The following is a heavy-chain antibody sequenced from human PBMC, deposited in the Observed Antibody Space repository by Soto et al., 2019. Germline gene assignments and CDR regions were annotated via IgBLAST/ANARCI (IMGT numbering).Heavy chain of an antibody. CDR3: ARRHRPSYSSDY. CDR2: INDDGRRT. J-gene: IGHJ4*02. CDR1: GFTFSSYW. V-gene: IGHV3-74*01. Sequence: EVQLVESGGGLVQPGGSLRLSCAASGFTFSSYWMHWVRQAPGKGLEWVSRINDDGRRTSYADSVKGRFTISRDNAKNTLYLQMTGQTDDDKAIYYCARRHRPSYSSDYWGQGTLVTVSS.